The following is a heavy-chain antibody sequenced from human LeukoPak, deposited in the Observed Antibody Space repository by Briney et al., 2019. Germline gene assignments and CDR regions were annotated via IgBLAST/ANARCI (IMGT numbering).Heavy chain of an antibody. CDR2: IYYSGT. D-gene: IGHD6-13*01. CDR3: ARGGAAAGSFDI. V-gene: IGHV4-59*01. CDR1: GGSFSGYY. J-gene: IGHJ3*02. Sequence: SETLSLTCAVYGGSFSGYYWSWIRQPPGKGLEWIGYIYYSGTNYNPSLKSRVTISVDTSKNQFSLKLNSVTAADTAVYYCARGGAAAGSFDIWGQRTMVTVSS.